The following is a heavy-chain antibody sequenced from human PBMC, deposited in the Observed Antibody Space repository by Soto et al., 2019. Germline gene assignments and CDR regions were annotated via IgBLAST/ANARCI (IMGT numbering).Heavy chain of an antibody. V-gene: IGHV3-73*01. CDR1: GFTFSGSA. CDR2: IRSKANSYAT. D-gene: IGHD6-19*01. J-gene: IGHJ4*02. CDR3: AREGGSGPDY. Sequence: QPGGSLRLSCAASGFTFSGSAMHWVRQASGKGLEWVGRIRSKANSYATAYAASVKGRFTISRDDSKNTAYLQMNSLKTEDTAVYYCAREGGSGPDYWGQGTLVTVSS.